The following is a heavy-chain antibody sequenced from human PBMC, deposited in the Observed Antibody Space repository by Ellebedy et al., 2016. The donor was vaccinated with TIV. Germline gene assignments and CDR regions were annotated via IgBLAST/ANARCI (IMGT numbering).Heavy chain of an antibody. V-gene: IGHV3-7*01. CDR1: GFTFTTYT. CDR2: IKQDESEI. Sequence: PGGSLRLSCAASGFTFTTYTMNWVRQAPGKGLEWVANIKQDESEINYVDSVKGRFIISRENAKNSVYLQMNSLRAEDTAMYFCTRDNWGPDYWGQGTLVTVSS. D-gene: IGHD3-16*01. CDR3: TRDNWGPDY. J-gene: IGHJ4*02.